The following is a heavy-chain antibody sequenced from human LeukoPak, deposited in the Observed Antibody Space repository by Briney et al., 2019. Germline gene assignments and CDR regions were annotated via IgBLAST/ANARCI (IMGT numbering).Heavy chain of an antibody. CDR3: ARDSKTYYYGSGV. CDR1: GFTFSYYG. D-gene: IGHD3-10*01. J-gene: IGHJ4*02. CDR2: ISSSSSYI. V-gene: IGHV3-21*01. Sequence: GGSLRLSCAASGFTFSYYGMSWVRRAPGKGLEWVSSISSSSSYIYYADSVKGRFTISRDNAKNSLYLQMNSLRAEDTAVYYCARDSKTYYYGSGVWGQGTLVTVSS.